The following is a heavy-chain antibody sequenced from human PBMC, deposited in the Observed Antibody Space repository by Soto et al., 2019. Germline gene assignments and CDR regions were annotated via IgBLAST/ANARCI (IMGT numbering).Heavy chain of an antibody. V-gene: IGHV3-53*01. Sequence: LRLSCAASGFTVSSNYMSWVRQAPGKGLEWVSVIYSGGSTYYADSVKGRFTISRDNSKNTLYLQMNSLRAEDTAVYYCARNYGSGSYYYYGMDVWGQGTTVTVSS. CDR2: IYSGGST. D-gene: IGHD3-10*01. CDR3: ARNYGSGSYYYYGMDV. J-gene: IGHJ6*02. CDR1: GFTVSSNY.